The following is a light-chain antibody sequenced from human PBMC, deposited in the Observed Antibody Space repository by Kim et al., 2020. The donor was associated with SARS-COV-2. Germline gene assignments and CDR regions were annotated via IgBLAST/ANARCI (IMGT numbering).Light chain of an antibody. Sequence: SWSPGERATLSCKARQSVGNYLAWYQQKPGQAPRLLIYAASNRATGIPARFSGSGSGTDFTLTISSLEPEDFVLYYCHQRRDWPNTFGQGTKLEI. CDR3: HQRRDWPNT. CDR1: QSVGNY. CDR2: AAS. V-gene: IGKV3-11*01. J-gene: IGKJ2*01.